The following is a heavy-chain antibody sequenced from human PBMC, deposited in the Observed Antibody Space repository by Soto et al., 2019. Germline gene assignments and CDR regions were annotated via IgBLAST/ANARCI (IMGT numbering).Heavy chain of an antibody. CDR2: IIPIFGTA. CDR1: GGTFSSYA. J-gene: IGHJ4*02. D-gene: IGHD3-10*01. Sequence: QVQLVQSGAEVKKPGSSVKVSCKASGGTFSSYAISWVRQAPGQGLEWMGGIIPIFGTANYAQKFQGRVTVTADESTSTAYMEVSSLSSEVTAVYYCARVRLYGSGSYEHFDYWGQGTLVTVSS. V-gene: IGHV1-69*01. CDR3: ARVRLYGSGSYEHFDY.